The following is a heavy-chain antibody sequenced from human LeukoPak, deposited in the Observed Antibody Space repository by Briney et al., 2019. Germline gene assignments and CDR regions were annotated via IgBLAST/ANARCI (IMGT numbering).Heavy chain of an antibody. J-gene: IGHJ4*02. D-gene: IGHD5-12*01. Sequence: ASVKVSCKASGYTFTSYYMHWVRQAPGQGLEWMGIINPSGGSTSYAQKFQGRVTMTRDTSTSTVYMELSSLRSEDTAVYYCARAGTGGYDPQNYFDCWGQGTLVTVSS. V-gene: IGHV1-46*03. CDR2: INPSGGST. CDR3: ARAGTGGYDPQNYFDC. CDR1: GYTFTSYY.